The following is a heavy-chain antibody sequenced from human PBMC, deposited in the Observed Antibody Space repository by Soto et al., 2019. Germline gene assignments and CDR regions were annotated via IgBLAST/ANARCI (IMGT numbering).Heavy chain of an antibody. D-gene: IGHD3-10*01. V-gene: IGHV5-51*01. CDR1: GYSFTSYW. CDR3: ARHLSPPSYYYGSGSYVPPYSYSYYGMDV. CDR2: IYPGDSDT. J-gene: IGHJ6*02. Sequence: GESLKISCKGSGYSFTSYWINWVRQMPGKDLEWMGNIYPGDSDTRYSPSFQGQVTISADKSISTAYLQWSSLKASETAMYYSARHLSPPSYYYGSGSYVPPYSYSYYGMDVWGQGTTVTVSS.